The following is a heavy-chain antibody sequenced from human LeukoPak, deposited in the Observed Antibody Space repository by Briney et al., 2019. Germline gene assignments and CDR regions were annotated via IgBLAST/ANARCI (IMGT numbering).Heavy chain of an antibody. V-gene: IGHV3-21*01. CDR3: AKSLLSGWFPTLKNYYYMDV. CDR1: GFTFSSYS. J-gene: IGHJ6*03. CDR2: ISSSSSYI. D-gene: IGHD6-19*01. Sequence: PGGSLRLSCAASGFTFSSYSMNWVRQAPGKGLEWVSSISSSSSYIYYADSVKGRFTISRDNAKNSLYLQLDSLRGEDTAVYYCAKSLLSGWFPTLKNYYYMDVWGKGTTVIISS.